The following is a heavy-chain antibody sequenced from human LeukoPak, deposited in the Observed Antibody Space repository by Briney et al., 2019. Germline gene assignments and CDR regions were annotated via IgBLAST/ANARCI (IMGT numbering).Heavy chain of an antibody. V-gene: IGHV2-5*01. Sequence: SRPTLMKPTQTLTLTCTFSGLSLTTSGVGVGWIRQPPGKALEWLALIYWNDDKRYSPSLKSRLTITKATSKNQVVLTMTNMYPVDTATYYCAHMVNAVTTSWGAFGIWGQGTMVTVSS. J-gene: IGHJ3*02. CDR1: GLSLTTSGVG. CDR2: IYWNDDK. D-gene: IGHD4-17*01. CDR3: AHMVNAVTTSWGAFGI.